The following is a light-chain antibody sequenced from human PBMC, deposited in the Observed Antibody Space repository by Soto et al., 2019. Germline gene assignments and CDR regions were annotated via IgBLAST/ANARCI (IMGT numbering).Light chain of an antibody. CDR3: QQSYTLPRT. Sequence: DIQMTQSPSSVSASVGDRVTITCRASQGISSWLAWYQQKSGKAPKLLIYAASSLPSGVPSRFSGTGSGTDFTLTISSLQPEDFATYSCQQSYTLPRTFGQGTKVDIK. CDR2: AAS. J-gene: IGKJ1*01. V-gene: IGKV1-12*01. CDR1: QGISSW.